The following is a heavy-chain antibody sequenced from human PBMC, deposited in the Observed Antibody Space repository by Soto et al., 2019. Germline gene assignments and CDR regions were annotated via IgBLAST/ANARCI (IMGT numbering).Heavy chain of an antibody. V-gene: IGHV5-51*01. D-gene: IGHD5-12*01. J-gene: IGHJ6*03. CDR3: ARHGREDYSGYDLVYYYYMDV. Sequence: GGSLRLSCKGSGYSFTSYWIGWVRQMPGKGLEWMGIIYPGDSDTRYSPSFQGQVTISADKSISTAYLQWSSLKASDTAMYYCARHGREDYSGYDLVYYYYMDVWGKGTTVTVSS. CDR1: GYSFTSYW. CDR2: IYPGDSDT.